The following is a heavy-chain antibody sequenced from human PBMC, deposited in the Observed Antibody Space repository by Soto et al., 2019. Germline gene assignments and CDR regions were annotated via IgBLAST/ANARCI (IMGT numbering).Heavy chain of an antibody. Sequence: PGGSLRLSCAASGFTFSRYAMSWVRQAQGKGLEWVSAISGSGGSTYYADSVKGRFTISRDNSKNTLYLQMNSLRAEDTAVYYCVEEYSSSWDERYYYYYYMDVWGKGTTVTVSS. CDR3: VEEYSSSWDERYYYYYYMDV. D-gene: IGHD6-13*01. J-gene: IGHJ6*03. CDR1: GFTFSRYA. CDR2: ISGSGGST. V-gene: IGHV3-23*01.